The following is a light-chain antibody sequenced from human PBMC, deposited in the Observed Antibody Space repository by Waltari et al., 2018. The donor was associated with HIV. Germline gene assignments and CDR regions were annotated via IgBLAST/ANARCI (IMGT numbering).Light chain of an antibody. V-gene: IGLV1-47*01. J-gene: IGLJ1*01. CDR2: NDY. CDR3: AAWDNILSGYV. Sequence: QSALTQPPSTSATPAQRVNLPCSGRSSTAGSVHVYCYQQIPGTAPKLLIYNDYQRPSGVPDRFSGSKSGTSASLAISGLRSEDEADYYCAAWDNILSGYVFGTGTKVTVL. CDR1: SSTAGSVH.